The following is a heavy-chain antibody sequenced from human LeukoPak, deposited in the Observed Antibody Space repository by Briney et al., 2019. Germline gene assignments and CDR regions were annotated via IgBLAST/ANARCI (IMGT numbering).Heavy chain of an antibody. V-gene: IGHV3-23*01. CDR1: GFTFSNYA. D-gene: IGHD3-10*01. CDR2: ISGSGGST. CDR3: AKDPYYYGSGTFDY. Sequence: PGGSLRLSCAASGFTFSNYAMSWVRQAPGKGLEWVSAISGSGGSTYYADSVKGRFTISSDNSKNTLYLQMNSLRAEDTAVYYCAKDPYYYGSGTFDYWGQGTLVTVSS. J-gene: IGHJ4*02.